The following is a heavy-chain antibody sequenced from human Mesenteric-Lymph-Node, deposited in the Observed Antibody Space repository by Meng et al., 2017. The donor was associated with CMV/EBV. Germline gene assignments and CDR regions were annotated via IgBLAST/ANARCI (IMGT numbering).Heavy chain of an antibody. J-gene: IGHJ4*02. D-gene: IGHD1-26*01. CDR1: GDAFTGNS. Sequence: CKASGDAFTGNSLHWVRQAPGQGPEWMGWISPNTGATYYLQKFQGRVTMTRDRSISTAYMELSRLNFDDTAVYFCAYQLHIVGGLPDYWGQGTLVPSPQ. CDR3: AYQLHIVGGLPDY. V-gene: IGHV1-2*02. CDR2: ISPNTGAT.